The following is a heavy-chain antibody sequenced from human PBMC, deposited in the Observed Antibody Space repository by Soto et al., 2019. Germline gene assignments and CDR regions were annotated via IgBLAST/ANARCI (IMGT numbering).Heavy chain of an antibody. CDR3: AKGGSFDI. CDR2: ITHDGYNR. V-gene: IGHV3-30*18. D-gene: IGHD6-6*01. J-gene: IGHJ4*02. CDR1: GFSFSYYG. Sequence: VQLVESGGSVVQPGGSRRLSCAASGFSFSYYGLHWVRQAPGKGLEWLALITHDGYNRYYADSVKGRFTISRDNSKNTIFLQMNSLKSEDTAVYYCAKGGSFDIWGRGTPVTVSS.